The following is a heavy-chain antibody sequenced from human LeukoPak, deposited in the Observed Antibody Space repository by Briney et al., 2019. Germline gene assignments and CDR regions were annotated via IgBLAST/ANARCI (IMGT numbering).Heavy chain of an antibody. CDR3: ARAVHCSGGSCYFDY. D-gene: IGHD2-15*01. CDR2: IYTSGST. J-gene: IGHJ4*02. Sequence: SETLSLTCTVSGGSISSYSWSWIRQPAGKGLEWIGRIYTSGSTKYNPSLTSRVTMSVDTSKNQFSLKLRSVTAADTAVYYCARAVHCSGGSCYFDYWGQRTLVTVSS. CDR1: GGSISSYS. V-gene: IGHV4-4*07.